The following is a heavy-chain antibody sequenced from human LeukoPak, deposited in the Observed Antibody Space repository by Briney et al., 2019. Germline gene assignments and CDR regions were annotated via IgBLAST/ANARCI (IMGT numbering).Heavy chain of an antibody. D-gene: IGHD4-23*01. CDR2: INWNGGST. V-gene: IGHV3-20*01. CDR1: GFTFDDYG. CDR3: ARLTTVARIDAFDI. J-gene: IGHJ3*02. Sequence: PGGSLRLSCAASGFTFDDYGMSWVRQAPGKGLEWVSGINWNGGSTGYADSVKGRFTISRDNAKNSLYLQMNSLRAEDTALYHCARLTTVARIDAFDIWGQGTMVTVSS.